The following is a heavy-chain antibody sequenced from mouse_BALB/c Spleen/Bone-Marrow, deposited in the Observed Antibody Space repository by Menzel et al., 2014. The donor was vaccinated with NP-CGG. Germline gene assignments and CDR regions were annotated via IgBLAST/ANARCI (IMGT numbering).Heavy chain of an antibody. CDR2: ISNGGGST. J-gene: IGHJ3*01. V-gene: IGHV5-12*02. Sequence: EVKLMESEGGLVQPGGSLKLSCATSGFTFSDYCMYWVRQTPEKRLEWVAYISNGGGSTYYPDTVKGRFTISRDNAKNTLHLQMSRLKSEDTAMYYCARHNYDETWFAYWGQGTLVTVSA. D-gene: IGHD2-4*01. CDR1: GFTFSDYC. CDR3: ARHNYDETWFAY.